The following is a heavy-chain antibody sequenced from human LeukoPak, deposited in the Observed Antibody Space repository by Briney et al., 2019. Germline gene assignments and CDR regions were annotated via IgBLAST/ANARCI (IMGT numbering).Heavy chain of an antibody. Sequence: SETLSLTCTVSGASISETSYYWGWIRQSPGKGLKWIGSIYFNGNTYYNPSLKSRVTISVDTSKNQFSLKLSSVTAADTAVYYCARGGAYCGGDCYEFDYWGQGTLVTVSS. J-gene: IGHJ4*02. CDR1: GASISETSYY. V-gene: IGHV4-39*07. CDR2: IYFNGNT. D-gene: IGHD2-21*02. CDR3: ARGGAYCGGDCYEFDY.